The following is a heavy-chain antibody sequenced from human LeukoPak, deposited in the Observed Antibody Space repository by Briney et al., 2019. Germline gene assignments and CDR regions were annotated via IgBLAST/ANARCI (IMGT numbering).Heavy chain of an antibody. CDR2: IKQDGSEK. CDR3: AKGRGFSSSSGRLGMDV. D-gene: IGHD6-6*01. J-gene: IGHJ6*02. Sequence: GGSLRLSCAASGFTFSTYWMTWVRQAPGKGLEWVANIKQDGSEKYYVDSVKGRFTISRDNAKNSLHLQMNSLRAEDTALYHCAKGRGFSSSSGRLGMDVWGQGTTVTVSS. V-gene: IGHV3-7*03. CDR1: GFTFSTYW.